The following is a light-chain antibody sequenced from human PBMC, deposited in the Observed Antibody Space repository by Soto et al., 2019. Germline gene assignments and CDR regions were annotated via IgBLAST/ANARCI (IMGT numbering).Light chain of an antibody. CDR1: QTVSDD. Sequence: EIVMTQSPATLFVSPGERATLSCRASQTVSDDLAWYQQKPGQAPRLLIYGASTSATDIPARFSGGGSGTEFTITISSLQSEDSAIYYCQQYHDWPPITFGPGTKVNI. J-gene: IGKJ3*01. CDR2: GAS. CDR3: QQYHDWPPIT. V-gene: IGKV3-15*01.